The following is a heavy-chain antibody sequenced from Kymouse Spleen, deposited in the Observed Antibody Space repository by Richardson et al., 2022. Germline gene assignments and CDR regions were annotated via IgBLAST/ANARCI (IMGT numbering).Heavy chain of an antibody. D-gene: IGHD6-6*01. CDR2: IRSKANSYAT. J-gene: IGHJ4*02. Sequence: EVQLVESGGGLVQPGGSLKLSCAASGFTFSGSAMHWVRQASGKGLEWVGRIRSKANSYATAYAASVKGRFTISRDDSKNTAYLQMNSLKTEDTAVYYCTRQEQLGGFDYWGQGTLVTVSS. V-gene: IGHV3-73*02. CDR3: TRQEQLGGFDY. CDR1: GFTFSGSA.